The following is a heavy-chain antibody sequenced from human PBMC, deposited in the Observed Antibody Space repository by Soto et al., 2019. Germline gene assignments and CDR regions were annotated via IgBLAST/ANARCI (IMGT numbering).Heavy chain of an antibody. J-gene: IGHJ6*02. CDR2: IRSKANSYAT. D-gene: IGHD4-17*01. CDR3: TRPLYTVTTYYYYGMDV. Sequence: EVQLVESGGGLVQPGGSLKLSCAASGFTFSGSAMHWVRQASGKGLEWVGRIRSKANSYATAYAASVKGRFTISRDDSKNTAYLQMNSLKTEDTAVYYCTRPLYTVTTYYYYGMDVWGQGTTVTVSS. CDR1: GFTFSGSA. V-gene: IGHV3-73*02.